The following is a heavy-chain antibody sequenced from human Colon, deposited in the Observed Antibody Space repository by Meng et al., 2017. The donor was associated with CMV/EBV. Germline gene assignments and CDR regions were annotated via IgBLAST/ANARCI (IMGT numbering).Heavy chain of an antibody. V-gene: IGHV3-21*01. Sequence: GESLKISCAASGFSFDTYSMYWVRQAPGKGLEWVSSITISSTYIYYADSVKGRFTVSRDNAKNSLYLQIKGLRAEDTAVYYCAKDKYGFCTSTTCYPPDDWGQGTLVTVSS. J-gene: IGHJ4*02. CDR3: AKDKYGFCTSTTCYPPDD. CDR1: GFSFDTYS. D-gene: IGHD2-2*01. CDR2: ITISSTYI.